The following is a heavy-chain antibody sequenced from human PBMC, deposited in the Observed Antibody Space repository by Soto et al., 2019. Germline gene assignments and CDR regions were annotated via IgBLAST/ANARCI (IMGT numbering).Heavy chain of an antibody. Sequence: GGSLRLSCAASGFTVSTNYMSWVRQAPGKGLEWVSLIYSGGGTFYADSVKGRFTISRDNSKNTLYLQMSSLRAEDTAIYYCARRGYCSGGSCYSIYAFDIWGQGTKVTVSS. CDR2: IYSGGGT. J-gene: IGHJ3*02. V-gene: IGHV3-66*01. CDR1: GFTVSTNY. CDR3: ARRGYCSGGSCYSIYAFDI. D-gene: IGHD2-15*01.